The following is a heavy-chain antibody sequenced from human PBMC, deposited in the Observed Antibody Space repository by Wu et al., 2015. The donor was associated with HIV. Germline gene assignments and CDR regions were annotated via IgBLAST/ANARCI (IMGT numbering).Heavy chain of an antibody. J-gene: IGHJ1*01. V-gene: IGHV1-24*01. CDR1: GNSLTKLS. D-gene: IGHD3-9*01. CDR2: FDPEDGKI. CDR3: ARDRHPNDDLLTGYILEH. Sequence: HVQLEQSGAVVRKPGASVRVPCKVSGNSLTKLSIHWVRQTPGKGLEWMGGFDPEDGKIIYAQRFQGRFAMTEDRSTDTAYLDLKSLRFEDTAVYYCARDRHPNDDLLTGYILEHWGQGTLVTVSS.